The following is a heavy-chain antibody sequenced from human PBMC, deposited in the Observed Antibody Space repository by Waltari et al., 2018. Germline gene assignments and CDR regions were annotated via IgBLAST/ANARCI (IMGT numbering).Heavy chain of an antibody. CDR1: GFTSRTGG. Sequence: EVQLVESGGGLVKPGGSVRRSCAASGFTSRTGGMNWVRQAPGKGLEWVGRIETKSDGGTTDYAAPVKGRFSISRDDSKNTLYLQMNSLKSEDTAVYYCTTDSLSMTRGGPSTHYYYYGMDVWGQGP. V-gene: IGHV3-15*04. J-gene: IGHJ6*02. CDR2: IETKSDGGTT. D-gene: IGHD3-10*01. CDR3: TTDSLSMTRGGPSTHYYYYGMDV.